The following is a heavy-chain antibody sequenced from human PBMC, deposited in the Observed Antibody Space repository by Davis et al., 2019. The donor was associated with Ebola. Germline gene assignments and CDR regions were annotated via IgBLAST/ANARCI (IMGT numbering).Heavy chain of an antibody. Sequence: GESLKISCAASGFTFSASSMYWVRQTSAKGLEWLGRIRSRADSYATAYAVSVKGRFTISRDDSKNTAYLQMNSLKTEDTAVYYCTITTVTLDYWGQGTLVTVSS. CDR1: GFTFSASS. D-gene: IGHD4-17*01. V-gene: IGHV3-73*01. J-gene: IGHJ4*02. CDR3: TITTVTLDY. CDR2: IRSRADSYAT.